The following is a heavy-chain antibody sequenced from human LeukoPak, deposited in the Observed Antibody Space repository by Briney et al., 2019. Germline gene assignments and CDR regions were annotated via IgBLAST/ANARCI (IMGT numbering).Heavy chain of an antibody. J-gene: IGHJ4*02. CDR1: GFTFSDYA. CDR2: IRVGGEL. CDR3: AKGTGDAGYYFDY. V-gene: IGHV3-23*01. Sequence: GGSLRLSCAASGFTFSDYAMNWVRQAPGKGLEWVSGIRVGGELYYADSVKGRFTISRDNSENTLYLQMSGLRAEDTAVYHCAKGTGDAGYYFDYWGQGTLVTVSS. D-gene: IGHD7-27*01.